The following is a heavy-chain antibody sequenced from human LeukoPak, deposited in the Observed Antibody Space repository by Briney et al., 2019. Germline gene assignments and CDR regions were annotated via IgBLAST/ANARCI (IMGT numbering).Heavy chain of an antibody. Sequence: GGSLRLSCAASGFTFSSYAMSWVRQAPGKGLECVSAISSSSSYIYYADSVKGRFTISRDNAKNSLYLQMNSLRAEDTAVYYCARDDIVATIYNWGQGTLVTVSS. J-gene: IGHJ4*02. CDR3: ARDDIVATIYN. CDR1: GFTFSSYA. V-gene: IGHV3-21*01. CDR2: ISSSSSYI. D-gene: IGHD5-12*01.